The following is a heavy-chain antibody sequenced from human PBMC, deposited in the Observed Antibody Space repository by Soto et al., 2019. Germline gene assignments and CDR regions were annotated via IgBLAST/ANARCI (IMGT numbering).Heavy chain of an antibody. CDR2: ISGSGGST. CDR1: GFTFSSYA. Sequence: EVQLLESGGGLVQPGGSLRLSCAASGFTFSSYAMSWVRQAPGKGLEWVSGISGSGGSTYYADSVKGRFTISRDNSKNTRFVQMNSLRVEDTAVYYCAKVGIYCTNGVCRGYWGQGTLVTVSS. D-gene: IGHD2-8*01. J-gene: IGHJ4*02. V-gene: IGHV3-23*01. CDR3: AKVGIYCTNGVCRGY.